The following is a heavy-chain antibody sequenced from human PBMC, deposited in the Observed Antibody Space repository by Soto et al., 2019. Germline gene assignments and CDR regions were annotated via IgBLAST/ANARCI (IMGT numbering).Heavy chain of an antibody. V-gene: IGHV1-18*01. J-gene: IGHJ4*02. CDR1: GYTFTSYG. Sequence: ASVKVSCKASGYTFTSYGISWVRQAPGQGLEWMGWISTYNGNTKYAQKLQGRVTMTSDTSTSTAYMELRSLRSDDTAVFYCAREMVRGVGSDYWGQGTLVTVSS. CDR2: ISTYNGNT. CDR3: AREMVRGVGSDY. D-gene: IGHD3-10*01.